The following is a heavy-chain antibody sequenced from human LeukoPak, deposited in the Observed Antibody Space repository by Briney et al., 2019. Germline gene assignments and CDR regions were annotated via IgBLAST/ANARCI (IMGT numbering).Heavy chain of an antibody. J-gene: IGHJ4*02. CDR3: AKLREWELPDLFDY. D-gene: IGHD1-26*01. CDR2: ISYDRSNK. V-gene: IGHV3-30*18. CDR1: GFTFSSYG. Sequence: GGSLRLSCAASGFTFSSYGMHWVRQAPGKGLEWVAVISYDRSNKYYADSVKGRFTISRDNSKNTLYLQMNSLRAEDTAVYYCAKLREWELPDLFDYWGQGTLVTVSS.